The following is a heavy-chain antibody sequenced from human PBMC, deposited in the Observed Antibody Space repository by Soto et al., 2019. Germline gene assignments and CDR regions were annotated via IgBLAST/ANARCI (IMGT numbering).Heavy chain of an antibody. V-gene: IGHV1-69*12. Sequence: QVQPVQSGAEVKKPGSSVKVSCKASGGTFSSYAISWVRQAPGQGLEWMGGIIPIFGTANYAQKFQGRVTITADESTSTAYMELSSLRSEDTAVYYCASTDCTIGVCYIIGGNWGQGTLVTVSS. D-gene: IGHD2-8*01. CDR2: IIPIFGTA. CDR1: GGTFSSYA. J-gene: IGHJ4*02. CDR3: ASTDCTIGVCYIIGGN.